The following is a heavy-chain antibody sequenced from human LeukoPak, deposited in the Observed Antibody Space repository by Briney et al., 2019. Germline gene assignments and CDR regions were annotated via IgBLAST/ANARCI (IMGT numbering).Heavy chain of an antibody. CDR2: INGDGSST. Sequence: GGSLRLSCAGSGFIFNNYWMHWVRRAPGKGLVWVSGINGDGSSTSYADSVKGRFTISRDNAKNTLYLQMNSLRAEDTAIYYCARDREPDYWGQGTLITVSS. D-gene: IGHD1-26*01. J-gene: IGHJ4*02. CDR3: ARDREPDY. CDR1: GFIFNNYW. V-gene: IGHV3-74*01.